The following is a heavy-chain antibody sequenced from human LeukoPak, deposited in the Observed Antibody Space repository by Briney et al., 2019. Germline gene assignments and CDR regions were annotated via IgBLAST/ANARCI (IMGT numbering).Heavy chain of an antibody. CDR3: ARSTYYYSSGYYSYPFDY. J-gene: IGHJ4*02. CDR2: IYHSGST. V-gene: IGHV4-38-2*02. D-gene: IGHD3-22*01. CDR1: GYSISSGYY. Sequence: PSETLSLTCTVSGYSISSGYYWGWIRQPPGKGLEWIGSIYHSGSTYYNPSLKSRVTISVDTSKNQFSLKLSSVTAADTAVYYCARSTYYYSSGYYSYPFDYWGQGTLFTVSS.